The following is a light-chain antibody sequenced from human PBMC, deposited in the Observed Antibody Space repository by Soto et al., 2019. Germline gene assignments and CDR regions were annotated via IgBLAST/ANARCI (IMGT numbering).Light chain of an antibody. Sequence: DIVMTQSPVTLSVSPGERATLSCRASQSLSSNLAWYQQKPGQAPRLLIYGASTRATGIPVRFSGSGSGTEFTLTISSLQSEDCAVYYCQQYKDWPSITFGQGTRWRL. CDR1: QSLSSN. J-gene: IGKJ5*01. CDR2: GAS. CDR3: QQYKDWPSIT. V-gene: IGKV3-15*01.